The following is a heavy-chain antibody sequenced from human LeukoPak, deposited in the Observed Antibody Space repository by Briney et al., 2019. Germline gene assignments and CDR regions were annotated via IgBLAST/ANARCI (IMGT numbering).Heavy chain of an antibody. J-gene: IGHJ4*02. Sequence: PSETLSLTCTVSGGSISSYYWSWIRQPPGKGLEWIGYIYYSGSTNYNPSLKSRVTISVDTSENQFSLKLSSVTAADTAVYYCARGHKDYYGSGSDYWGQGTLVTVSS. V-gene: IGHV4-59*01. CDR3: ARGHKDYYGSGSDY. D-gene: IGHD3-10*01. CDR1: GGSISSYY. CDR2: IYYSGST.